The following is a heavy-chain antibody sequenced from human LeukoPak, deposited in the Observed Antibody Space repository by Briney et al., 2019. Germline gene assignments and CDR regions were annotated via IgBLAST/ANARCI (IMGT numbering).Heavy chain of an antibody. CDR3: AKGGVAGTGYFDY. CDR1: GFTFSSYW. V-gene: IGHV3-7*03. D-gene: IGHD6-19*01. J-gene: IGHJ4*02. Sequence: GGSLRLSCAASGFTFSSYWMNWARQAPGKGLEWVASINHNGNVNYYVDSVKGRFTISRDNAKNSLYLQMSNLRAEDTAVYYCAKGGVAGTGYFDYWGQETLVTVSS. CDR2: INHNGNVN.